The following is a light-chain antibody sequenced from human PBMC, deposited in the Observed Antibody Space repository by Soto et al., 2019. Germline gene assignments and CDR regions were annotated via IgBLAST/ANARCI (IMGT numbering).Light chain of an antibody. CDR3: CSYSGTYTYV. V-gene: IGLV2-11*01. Sequence: QSALTQPRSVSGSPGQSVTISCAGTSSDVGGFNFVSWHQQHPGKAPKLLIYDVTKRPSGVPDRFSGSKSGSTASLTISGLQGWDWAGYYCCSYSGTYTYVFGTGTKLTVL. CDR1: SSDVGGFNF. J-gene: IGLJ1*01. CDR2: DVT.